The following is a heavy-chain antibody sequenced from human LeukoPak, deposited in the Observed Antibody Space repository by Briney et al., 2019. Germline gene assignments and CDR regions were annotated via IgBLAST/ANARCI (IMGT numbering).Heavy chain of an antibody. CDR1: GFTFSSYG. CDR2: ISYDGSNK. V-gene: IGHV3-30*03. D-gene: IGHD2-2*02. Sequence: PGGSLRLSCAASGFTFSSYGMHWVRQAPGKGLEWVAVISYDGSNKYYADSVKGRFTISRDNSKNTLYLQMNSLRAEDTAVYYCARDGAGYCSSTSCYNYYYGMDVWGQGTTVTVSS. J-gene: IGHJ6*02. CDR3: ARDGAGYCSSTSCYNYYYGMDV.